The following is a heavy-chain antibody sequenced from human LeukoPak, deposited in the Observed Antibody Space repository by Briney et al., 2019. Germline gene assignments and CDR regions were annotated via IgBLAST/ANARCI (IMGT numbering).Heavy chain of an antibody. CDR2: ISGSGGST. V-gene: IGHV3-23*01. Sequence: GGSLRLFCAASGFTFSSYAMSWVRQAPGKGLEWVSAISGSGGSTYYADSVKGRFTISRDNSKNTLYLQMNSLRAEDTAVYYCAKVRGSGSYLFTPRKDFDYWGQGALDTASS. D-gene: IGHD3-10*01. CDR3: AKVRGSGSYLFTPRKDFDY. CDR1: GFTFSSYA. J-gene: IGHJ4*02.